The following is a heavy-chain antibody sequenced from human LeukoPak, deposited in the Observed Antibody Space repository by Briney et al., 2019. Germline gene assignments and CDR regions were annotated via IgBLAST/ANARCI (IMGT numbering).Heavy chain of an antibody. CDR2: ISGSGGST. V-gene: IGHV3-23*01. D-gene: IGHD3-9*01. J-gene: IGHJ3*02. CDR1: GFTFSSYA. Sequence: QPGGPLRLSCAASGFTFSSYAMSWVRQAPGKGLEWVSAISGSGGSTYYADSVKGRFTISRDNSKNTLYLQMNSLRAEDTAVYYCAKDRDYGILTGYYRSGAFDIWGQGTMVTVSS. CDR3: AKDRDYGILTGYYRSGAFDI.